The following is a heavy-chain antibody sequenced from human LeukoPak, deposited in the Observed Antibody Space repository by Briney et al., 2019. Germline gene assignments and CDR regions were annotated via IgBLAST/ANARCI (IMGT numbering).Heavy chain of an antibody. Sequence: GASLRLSCGASGFTFSRFAMNWVRQAPGKGLEWISYISSSGSIIYYADSMKGRFNVSRDNAKSSLYLQINSLSAEDTAVYYCARDPISYYYYMDVWGKGTSVFVSS. CDR1: GFTFSRFA. J-gene: IGHJ6*03. V-gene: IGHV3-48*01. CDR2: ISSSGSII. D-gene: IGHD3-16*01. CDR3: ARDPISYYYYMDV.